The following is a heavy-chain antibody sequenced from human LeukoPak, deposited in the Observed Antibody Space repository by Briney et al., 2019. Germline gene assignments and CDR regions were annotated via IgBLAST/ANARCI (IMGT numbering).Heavy chain of an antibody. V-gene: IGHV1-18*01. CDR3: ARGMGAAAGTTAEGWFDP. D-gene: IGHD6-13*01. CDR1: GYTFTSYG. CDR2: ISAYNGNT. Sequence: ASVKVSCKASGYTFTSYGISRVRQAPGQGLEGMGWISAYNGNTNYAQKLQGRVTMTTDTSTSTAYMELRSLRSDDTAVYYCARGMGAAAGTTAEGWFDPWGQGTLVTVSS. J-gene: IGHJ5*02.